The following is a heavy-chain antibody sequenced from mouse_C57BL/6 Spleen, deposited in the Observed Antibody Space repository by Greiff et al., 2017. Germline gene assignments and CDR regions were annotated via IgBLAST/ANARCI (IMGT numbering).Heavy chain of an antibody. D-gene: IGHD1-1*01. J-gene: IGHJ4*01. CDR1: GYTFTSYW. CDR3: ARFPTTVVGYYAMDY. Sequence: QVQLQQPGAELVRPGTSVKLSCKASGYTFTSYWMHWVKQRPGQGLEWIGVIDPSDSYTNYNQKFKGKATLTVDTSSSTAYMQLSSLTSEDSAVYYCARFPTTVVGYYAMDYWGQGTSVTVSS. CDR2: IDPSDSYT. V-gene: IGHV1-59*01.